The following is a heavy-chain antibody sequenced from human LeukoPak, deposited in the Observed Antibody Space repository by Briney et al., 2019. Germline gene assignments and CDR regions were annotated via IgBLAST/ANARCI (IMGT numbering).Heavy chain of an antibody. CDR2: IYYSGST. CDR1: GGSISSGGYY. J-gene: IGHJ5*02. CDR3: AGGKDTAMAPSYWFDP. V-gene: IGHV4-31*03. Sequence: SQTLSLTCTVSGGSISSGGYYWSWIRQHPGKGLEWIGYIYYSGSTYYNPSLKSRVTVSVDTSKNQFSLNLSSVTAADTAVYYCAGGKDTAMAPSYWFDPWGQGTLVTVSS. D-gene: IGHD5-18*01.